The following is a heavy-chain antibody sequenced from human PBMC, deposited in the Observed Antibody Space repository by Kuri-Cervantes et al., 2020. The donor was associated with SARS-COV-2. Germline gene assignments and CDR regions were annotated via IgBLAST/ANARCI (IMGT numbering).Heavy chain of an antibody. CDR1: GFTFSSYS. V-gene: IGHV3-21*01. D-gene: IGHD2-15*01. J-gene: IGHJ6*02. CDR2: ISSSSSYI. Sequence: GESLKISCAASGFTFSSYSMNWVRQAPGKGLEWVSSISSSSSYIYYADAVKGRFTISRDNAKNSLYLQMNSLSAEDTAVYYCARGGYCSGGSCYSVYYYYYYGMDVWGQGTTVTVSS. CDR3: ARGGYCSGGSCYSVYYYYYYGMDV.